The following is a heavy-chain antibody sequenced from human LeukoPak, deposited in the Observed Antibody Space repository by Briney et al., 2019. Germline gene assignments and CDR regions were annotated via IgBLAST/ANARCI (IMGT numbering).Heavy chain of an antibody. D-gene: IGHD3-10*01. CDR3: ATDDGLGSYYKFDY. J-gene: IGHJ4*02. Sequence: GGSLRLSCAASGFTVSSKYMSWVRQAPGKGLEWVSVIYSGGSTYYADSVKGRLTISRDNSKNPLYLQMNSLRAEDTAVYYCATDDGLGSYYKFDYWGQGTLVTVSS. CDR2: IYSGGST. CDR1: GFTVSSKY. V-gene: IGHV3-66*02.